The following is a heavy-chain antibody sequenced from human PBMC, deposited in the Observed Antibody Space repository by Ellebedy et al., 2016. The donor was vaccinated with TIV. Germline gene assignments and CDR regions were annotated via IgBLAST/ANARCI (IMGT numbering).Heavy chain of an antibody. V-gene: IGHV3-66*01. CDR2: ISSGGTT. Sequence: GGSLRLSCAASGFTFSSYSMNWVRQAPGKGLEWVSVISSGGTTYYADSVKGRFSVSRDNANNTMYLQMNSLRAEDTAIYYCARRYTSGWAPFHYWGQGTLVTVSS. CDR3: ARRYTSGWAPFHY. D-gene: IGHD6-19*01. J-gene: IGHJ4*02. CDR1: GFTFSSYS.